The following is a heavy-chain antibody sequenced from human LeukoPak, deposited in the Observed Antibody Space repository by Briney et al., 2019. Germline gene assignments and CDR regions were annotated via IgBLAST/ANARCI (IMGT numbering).Heavy chain of an antibody. CDR3: AKDLWGDYGGIDY. CDR1: GFTFSGSA. V-gene: IGHV3-73*01. Sequence: GGSLRLSCAASGFTFSGSAMHWVRQASGKGLEWVGRIRSKANSYATAYAASVKGRFTISRDDSKNTAYLQMNSLRAEDTAVYYCAKDLWGDYGGIDYWGQGTLVTVSS. D-gene: IGHD4-17*01. CDR2: IRSKANSYAT. J-gene: IGHJ4*02.